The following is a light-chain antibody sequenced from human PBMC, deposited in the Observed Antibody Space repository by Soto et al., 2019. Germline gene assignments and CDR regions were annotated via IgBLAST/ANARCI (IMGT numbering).Light chain of an antibody. J-gene: IGKJ4*01. V-gene: IGKV1-5*01. Sequence: IQMTQSPSTLSASVGDRVTITCRASQSINRLAWHQQKPGKAPKLLIYDASSLESGVPSRFSGSGSGTEFTLTISSLQPDDFATYYCQQYNSYPLTFGGGTKVEIK. CDR3: QQYNSYPLT. CDR1: QSINR. CDR2: DAS.